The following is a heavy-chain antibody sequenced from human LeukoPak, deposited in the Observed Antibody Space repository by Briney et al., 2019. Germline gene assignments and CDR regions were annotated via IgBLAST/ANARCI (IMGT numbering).Heavy chain of an antibody. V-gene: IGHV1-18*04. CDR2: ISAYNGNT. J-gene: IGHJ5*02. CDR3: ARDRTMVRRFDP. CDR1: GYTFTSYG. D-gene: IGHD3-10*01. Sequence: ASVKVSCKASGYTFTSYGISWVRQAPGQGLERMGWISAYNGNTNYAQKLQGRVTMTTDTSTSTAYMELRSLRSDDTAVYYCARDRTMVRRFDPWGQGTLVTVSS.